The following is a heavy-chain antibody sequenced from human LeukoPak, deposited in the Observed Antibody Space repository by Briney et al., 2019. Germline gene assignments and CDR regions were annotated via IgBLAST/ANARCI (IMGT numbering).Heavy chain of an antibody. CDR3: ARGEKPYDY. D-gene: IGHD1-26*01. J-gene: IGHJ4*02. Sequence: ASVKVSCKTSGYTFTYYVINWVRQAPGQGLEWMGWINAYNGNTNDAQKFQGRVTMTTDTSTSTAYMERRSLRSDDTAVYYCARGEKPYDYWGQGTLVSVSS. CDR1: GYTFTYYV. CDR2: INAYNGNT. V-gene: IGHV1-18*01.